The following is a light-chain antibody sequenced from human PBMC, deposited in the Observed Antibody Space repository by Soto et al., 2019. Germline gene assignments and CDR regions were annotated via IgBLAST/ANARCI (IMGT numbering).Light chain of an antibody. V-gene: IGLV2-14*03. J-gene: IGLJ2*01. CDR3: SSYTSSVTVI. CDR1: SSDVGGYDF. CDR2: DVS. Sequence: QSALTQPASVSGSAGQSITISCTGTSSDVGGYDFVSWYQQHPGTAPKLIIYDVSNRPSGVSNRFSGSKSGNTASLTISGLQAEDETDYYCSSYTSSVTVIFGGGTKLTVL.